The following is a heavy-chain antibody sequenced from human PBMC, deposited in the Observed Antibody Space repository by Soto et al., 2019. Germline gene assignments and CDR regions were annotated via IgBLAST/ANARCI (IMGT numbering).Heavy chain of an antibody. V-gene: IGHV4-39*01. CDR2: IYYSGST. D-gene: IGHD3-9*01. Sequence: QLQLQESGPGLVKPSETLSLTCTVSGGSISSSSYYWGWIRQPPGKGLEWIGSIYYSGSTYYNPSLKSRVTISVDTSKNQFSLKLSSVTAADTAVYYCAGYDILTGYEDVWGQGTTVTVSS. J-gene: IGHJ6*02. CDR1: GGSISSSSYY. CDR3: AGYDILTGYEDV.